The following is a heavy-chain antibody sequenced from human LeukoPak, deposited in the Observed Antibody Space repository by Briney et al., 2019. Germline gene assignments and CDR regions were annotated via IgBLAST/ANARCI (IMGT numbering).Heavy chain of an antibody. CDR3: AKSGWELLEGGGSYFDY. CDR1: GFTFDDYA. V-gene: IGHV3-9*01. J-gene: IGHJ4*02. Sequence: GRSLRLSCAASGFTFDDYAMHWVRQAPGKGLEWVSGISWNSGSIGDADSVKGRFTISRDNAKNSLYLQMNSLRAEDTALYYCAKSGWELLEGGGSYFDYGGQGTLVTVSS. CDR2: ISWNSGSI. D-gene: IGHD1-26*01.